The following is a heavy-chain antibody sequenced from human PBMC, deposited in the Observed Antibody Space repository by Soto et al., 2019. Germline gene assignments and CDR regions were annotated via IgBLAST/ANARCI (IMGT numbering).Heavy chain of an antibody. D-gene: IGHD2-2*01. Sequence: GGSLRLSCAASGFTFSNFEMHWVRQAPGKGLEWVSYINTAGSTKYYAESVKGRFTISRDNARNSLFLQMNSLRAEDTAVYYCARAECSTPNCLTAYYSYGLDVWGQGTTVTVCS. CDR2: INTAGSTK. J-gene: IGHJ6*02. V-gene: IGHV3-48*03. CDR1: GFTFSNFE. CDR3: ARAECSTPNCLTAYYSYGLDV.